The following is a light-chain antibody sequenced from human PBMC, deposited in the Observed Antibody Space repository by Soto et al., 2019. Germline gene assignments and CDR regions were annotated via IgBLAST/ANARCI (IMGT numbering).Light chain of an antibody. J-gene: IGKJ4*01. CDR3: QQRTNWPLT. Sequence: EIVLTQSPDTLSLSPGESATLSCRASQRVAKFLAWYQQKGGQAPRLLTFDASTRATGVPGRFNGSGSGTAFTLTINSLQPDDAAVYFCQQRTNWPLTFGGGTKVEVK. V-gene: IGKV3-11*01. CDR1: QRVAKF. CDR2: DAS.